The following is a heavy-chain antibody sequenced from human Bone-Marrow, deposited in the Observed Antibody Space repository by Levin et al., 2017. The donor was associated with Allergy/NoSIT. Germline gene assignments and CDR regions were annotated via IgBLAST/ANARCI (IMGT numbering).Heavy chain of an antibody. Sequence: GGSLRLSCAASGFTFSTYAMSWVRQAPGKGLEWVSGITGSGDSTYYADSVKGRFTISRDNSKNTLLMQVDSLRPEDTAVYYCARGNSYGNLRFDYWGQGTLVTVSS. V-gene: IGHV3-23*01. D-gene: IGHD5-18*01. J-gene: IGHJ4*02. CDR1: GFTFSTYA. CDR3: ARGNSYGNLRFDY. CDR2: ITGSGDST.